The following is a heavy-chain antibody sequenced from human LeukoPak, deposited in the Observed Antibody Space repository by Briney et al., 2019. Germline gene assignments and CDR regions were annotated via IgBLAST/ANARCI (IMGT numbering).Heavy chain of an antibody. CDR3: AVNLTRHTFDI. CDR1: GGSISTYY. V-gene: IGHV4-59*08. CDR2: IYYSGST. D-gene: IGHD1-1*01. J-gene: IGHJ3*02. Sequence: SETLSLTCTVSGGSISTYYWCWIRQSPGKGLEWIGSIYYSGSTNYNPSLKSRVTISVGTSKNQFSLELSSVTAADTAVYYCAVNLTRHTFDIWGQGTMVTVSS.